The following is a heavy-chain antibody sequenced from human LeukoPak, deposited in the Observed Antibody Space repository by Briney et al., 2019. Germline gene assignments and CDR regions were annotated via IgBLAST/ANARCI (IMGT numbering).Heavy chain of an antibody. Sequence: KSSETLSLTCTVSGGSISSYSWSWIRQPAGKGLEWIGRIYTSGSTNYNPSLKSRVTISVDTSKNQFSLKLSSVTAADTAVYYCARLIMFHGIEHWFDPWGQGTLVTVSS. J-gene: IGHJ5*02. CDR1: GGSISSYS. CDR2: IYTSGST. D-gene: IGHD3-16*01. V-gene: IGHV4-4*07. CDR3: ARLIMFHGIEHWFDP.